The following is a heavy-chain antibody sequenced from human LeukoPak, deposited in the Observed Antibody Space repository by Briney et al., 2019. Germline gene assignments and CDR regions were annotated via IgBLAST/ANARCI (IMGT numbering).Heavy chain of an antibody. D-gene: IGHD2-8*02. V-gene: IGHV3-13*01. CDR2: IGTAGGT. Sequence: GGSLRLSCAASGFTFSSYDMHWVRQATGKGLEWVSAIGTAGGTYYPGSVKGRFTISRENAKNSLYLQMNSLRAEDTAVYYCAKDALVGSFDYWGQGTLVTVSS. CDR3: AKDALVGSFDY. CDR1: GFTFSSYD. J-gene: IGHJ4*02.